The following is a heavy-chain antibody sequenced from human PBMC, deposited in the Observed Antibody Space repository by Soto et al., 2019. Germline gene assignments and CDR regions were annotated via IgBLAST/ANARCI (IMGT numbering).Heavy chain of an antibody. J-gene: IGHJ4*01. V-gene: IGHV3-15*07. Sequence: GGSLRLSCVGSGFTFSNAWMNWVRQAPGKGLERVGRIKSKYDGGTIDFAAPVKGRFTISRDDSKNTVYLEMNSLKIDDTAVYYCSTARYYLDYFGHGA. CDR1: GFTFSNAW. CDR2: IKSKYDGGTI. CDR3: STARYYLDY.